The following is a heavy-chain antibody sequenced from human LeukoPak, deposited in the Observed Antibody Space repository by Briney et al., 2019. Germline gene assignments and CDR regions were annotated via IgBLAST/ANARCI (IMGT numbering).Heavy chain of an antibody. V-gene: IGHV3-21*01. CDR3: ARDLGYSGYDSVY. Sequence: PGGSLRLSCAASGFTFSSCSMNWVRQAPGKGLEWVSSISSSSSYVYYADSVKGRFTISRDNAKNSLYLQMNSLRVEDTAVYYCARDLGYSGYDSVYWGQGTLVTVSS. CDR2: ISSSSSYV. CDR1: GFTFSSCS. D-gene: IGHD5-12*01. J-gene: IGHJ4*02.